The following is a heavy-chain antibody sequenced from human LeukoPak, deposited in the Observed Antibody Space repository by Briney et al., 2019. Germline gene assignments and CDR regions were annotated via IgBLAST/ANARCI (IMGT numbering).Heavy chain of an antibody. V-gene: IGHV3-48*03. D-gene: IGHD4-17*01. Sequence: GGSLRLSCAASGFTFSSYEMNWVRQAPGKGLEWVSYITTSGRTIYYADSVKGRFTISRDNANNSLYLQMNSLRAEDTAVYYCARGEDYGTTTFDYCGQRALVTVSS. CDR1: GFTFSSYE. CDR3: ARGEDYGTTTFDY. CDR2: ITTSGRTI. J-gene: IGHJ4*02.